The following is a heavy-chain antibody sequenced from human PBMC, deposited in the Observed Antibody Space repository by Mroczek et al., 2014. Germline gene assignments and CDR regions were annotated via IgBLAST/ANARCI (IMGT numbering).Heavy chain of an antibody. CDR2: IKQDGSEK. D-gene: IGHD2-15*01. CDR1: GFTFSSYW. J-gene: IGHJ5*02. CDR3: ARERMRYWVXASRRWFDP. Sequence: ESGGGLVQPGGSLRLSCAASGFTFSSYWMSWVRQAPGKGLEWVANIKQDGSEKYYVDSVKGRFTISRDNAKNSLYLQMNSLRAEDTAVYYCARERMRYWVXASRRWFDPWGQGTLVTVSS. V-gene: IGHV3-7*04.